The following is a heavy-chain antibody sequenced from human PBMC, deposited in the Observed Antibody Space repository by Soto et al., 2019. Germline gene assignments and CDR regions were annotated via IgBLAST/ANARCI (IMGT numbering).Heavy chain of an antibody. V-gene: IGHV5-10-1*03. D-gene: IGHD6-13*01. Sequence: EVQLVQSGAEVKKPGESLRISCKGSGYRFSSYWITWVRQVPGKGLEWMGRIDPTDSYTNYSPSFRGHVTISVDRSIDTAYLQWSGLKASDTAMYYCSRGKYSSNWYYFDYWGQGSLVTVSA. J-gene: IGHJ4*02. CDR3: SRGKYSSNWYYFDY. CDR2: IDPTDSYT. CDR1: GYRFSSYW.